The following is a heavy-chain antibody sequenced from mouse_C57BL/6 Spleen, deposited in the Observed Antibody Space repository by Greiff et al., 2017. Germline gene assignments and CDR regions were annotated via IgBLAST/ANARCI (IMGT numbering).Heavy chain of an antibody. V-gene: IGHV6-6*01. Sequence: EVKVVESGGGLVQPGGSMKLSCAASGFTFSDAWMDWVRQSPEKGLEWVAEIRNKANNHATSYAESVKGRFTIPRDDSKSSVYMQMNSLRAEDTGIYYCTRGAMDYWGQGTSVTVSS. J-gene: IGHJ4*01. CDR3: TRGAMDY. CDR1: GFTFSDAW. CDR2: IRNKANNHAT.